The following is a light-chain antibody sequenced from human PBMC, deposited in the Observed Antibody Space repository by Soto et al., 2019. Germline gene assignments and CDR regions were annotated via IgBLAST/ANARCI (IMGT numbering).Light chain of an antibody. V-gene: IGKV3-15*01. CDR1: QTVTGA. J-gene: IGKJ2*01. Sequence: EILMTQSPANLSVSPGERATLSCRASQTVTGALAWYQQKPGQAPRLLIYGASTRASGIPDRFSGSGSGTEFTLTISSLQSEDFAVYYCQQYNDWPPYTFGQGTNVEIK. CDR3: QQYNDWPPYT. CDR2: GAS.